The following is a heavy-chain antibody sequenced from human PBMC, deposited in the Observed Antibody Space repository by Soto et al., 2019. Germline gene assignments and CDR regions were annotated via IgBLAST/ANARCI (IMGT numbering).Heavy chain of an antibody. CDR3: AREGDCSGCGCYTGLKN. Sequence: EVHLVESGGGLVQPGGSLRLSCAVSGFTCSNFWMSWVRQAPGKGPEWVANIKHDGSEQYYVDSVKGRFTISRDNAKNSVSLQINSLRGDDTAVYYCAREGDCSGCGCYTGLKNWGQGTLVTVSA. CDR2: IKHDGSEQ. CDR1: GFTCSNFW. V-gene: IGHV3-7*01. D-gene: IGHD2-15*01. J-gene: IGHJ4*02.